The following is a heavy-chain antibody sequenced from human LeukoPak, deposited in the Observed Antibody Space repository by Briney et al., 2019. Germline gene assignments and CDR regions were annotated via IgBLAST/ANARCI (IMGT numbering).Heavy chain of an antibody. V-gene: IGHV1-69*06. J-gene: IGHJ1*01. CDR2: IILIFGTA. D-gene: IGHD3-3*01. CDR1: GSTFTCYA. CDR3: ARAGDYDFWSGYYTTEYFQH. Sequence: GTVSRTSSGSTFTCYAIGLMRQAPAQGLEWVGGIILIFGTANYAQKFQGRVRITASRYKTTAHMDLKSLRFNATAVYYCARAGDYDFWSGYYTTEYFQHWGQGTLVTVSS.